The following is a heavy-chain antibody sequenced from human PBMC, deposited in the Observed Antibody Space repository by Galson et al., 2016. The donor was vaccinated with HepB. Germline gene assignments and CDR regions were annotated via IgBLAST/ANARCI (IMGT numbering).Heavy chain of an antibody. D-gene: IGHD2-2*01. CDR2: LFPCASDT. J-gene: IGHJ5*02. Sequence: QSGAEVKKPGESPQISCKGSGFNFTTYWSGWVRQMPGQGLVWMGILFPCASDTRYTPSFDGRVPISADTSTSTAYLQWGSLKTSDTAIYFCARHLPGRYPSASPFGPWGQGTLVTVSS. CDR1: GFNFTTYW. V-gene: IGHV5-51*01. CDR3: ARHLPGRYPSASPFGP.